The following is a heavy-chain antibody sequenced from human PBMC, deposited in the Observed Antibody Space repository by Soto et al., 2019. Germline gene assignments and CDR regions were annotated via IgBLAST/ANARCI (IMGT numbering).Heavy chain of an antibody. CDR3: ARQKSRYGYIS. V-gene: IGHV4-39*01. D-gene: IGHD5-12*01. J-gene: IGHJ4*02. Sequence: QLQLQESGPGLVKPSETLSLTCTVSGGSISSSSYYWGWLRPPPGQGLEWIGTIYYSGSTYSNPSLRRRFSISVDTSENQLSLKLSSVTVTDTAVYYFARQKSRYGYISWGQGTLVTVSS. CDR1: GGSISSSSYY. CDR2: IYYSGST.